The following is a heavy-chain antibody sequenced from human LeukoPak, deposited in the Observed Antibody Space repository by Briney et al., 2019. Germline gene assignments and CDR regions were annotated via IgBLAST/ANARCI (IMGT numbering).Heavy chain of an antibody. Sequence: GGSLRLSCAASGFTFSSYWMHWVRQAPGKGLVWVSRINSDGSSTSYADSVKGRFTISRDNAKNTLYLQMNSLRAEDTAVYYCARESSVGAHKAFGYWGQGTLVTVSS. CDR2: INSDGSST. J-gene: IGHJ4*02. CDR1: GFTFSSYW. V-gene: IGHV3-74*01. D-gene: IGHD1-26*01. CDR3: ARESSVGAHKAFGY.